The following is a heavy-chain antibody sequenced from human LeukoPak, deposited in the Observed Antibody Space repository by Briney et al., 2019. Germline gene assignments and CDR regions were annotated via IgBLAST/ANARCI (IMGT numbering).Heavy chain of an antibody. CDR2: IYTGGST. CDR3: ARVRPRPIIDV. D-gene: IGHD6-6*01. CDR1: GFTVSSNY. J-gene: IGHJ6*03. V-gene: IGHV3-53*01. Sequence: GGSLRLSCAASGFTVSSNYMSWVRQAPGKGLEWVSVIYTGGSTYYADSVKGRFTISRDNSKNTLYLQMNSLRAEDTAVYYCARVRPRPIIDVWDKGTAVTVSS.